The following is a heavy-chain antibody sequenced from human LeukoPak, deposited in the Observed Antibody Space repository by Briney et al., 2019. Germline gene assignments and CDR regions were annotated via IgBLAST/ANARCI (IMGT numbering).Heavy chain of an antibody. CDR1: GFNVSYNY. CDR3: ARGPGVVTANDAFDI. Sequence: PGGSLRLSCAASGFNVSYNYMSWVRQAPGKGLEWISVFYSGGRRFYADSVKGRFTISRDNSKNTLYLQMGSLRAEDTAIYFCARGPGVVTANDAFDIWGQGTMVTVSS. J-gene: IGHJ3*02. V-gene: IGHV3-53*01. CDR2: FYSGGRR. D-gene: IGHD2-21*02.